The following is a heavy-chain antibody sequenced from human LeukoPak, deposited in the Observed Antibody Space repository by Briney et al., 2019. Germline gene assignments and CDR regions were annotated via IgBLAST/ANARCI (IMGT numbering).Heavy chain of an antibody. J-gene: IGHJ4*02. CDR1: GFTFDDYA. CDR2: ISWNSGSI. V-gene: IGHV3-9*01. CDR3: AKDKGSYGYVRGLGFDY. Sequence: PGGSLRLSCAASGFTFDDYARHWVRQAPGKGLEWVSGISWNSGSIGYADSVKGRFTISRDNAKNSLYLQMNSLRAEDTALHYCAKDKGSYGYVRGLGFDYWGQGTLVTVSS. D-gene: IGHD5-18*01.